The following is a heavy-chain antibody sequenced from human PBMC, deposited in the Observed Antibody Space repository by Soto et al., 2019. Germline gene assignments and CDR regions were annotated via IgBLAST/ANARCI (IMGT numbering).Heavy chain of an antibody. V-gene: IGHV3-11*01. CDR3: LSEYSGYDDGN. D-gene: IGHD5-12*01. CDR2: ISSSGAIM. Sequence: QVQLVESGGNLVKPGGSLRLSCAASGFTFSDYHMSWIRQAPGKGLEWVSYISSSGAIMYYAGSVKGRFTISRDNAKKSVYLQMNSLRADDTAVYYCLSEYSGYDDGNWGQGTLVTVSS. CDR1: GFTFSDYH. J-gene: IGHJ4*02.